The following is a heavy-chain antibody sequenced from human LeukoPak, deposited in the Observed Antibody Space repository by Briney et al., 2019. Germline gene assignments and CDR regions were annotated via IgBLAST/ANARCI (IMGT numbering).Heavy chain of an antibody. CDR1: GGSISSGSYY. CDR3: ARSLDTFDDY. CDR2: IYTSGST. V-gene: IGHV4-61*02. D-gene: IGHD3-16*01. J-gene: IGHJ4*02. Sequence: PSETLSLTSTVSGGSISSGSYYWRWLRRPAGKGLEWIGRIYTSGSTNYNPPLKSRVTISVDTSKNQFSLKLSSVTAADTAVYYCARSLDTFDDYWGQGTLVTVST.